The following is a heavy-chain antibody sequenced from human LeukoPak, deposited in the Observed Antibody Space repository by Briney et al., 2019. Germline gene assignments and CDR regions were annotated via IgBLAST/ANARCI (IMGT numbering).Heavy chain of an antibody. CDR3: ARSTDGTTSSGWYVDY. CDR1: GGSISSASNY. Sequence: SETLSLTCAVSGGSISSASNYWGWIRQPPGKGLEWIGTIYYSGSTYYNPSLKGRVTISIDTSKNQFSLRLSSVTAADTAVFYCARSTDGTTSSGWYVDYWGQGTLVTVSS. D-gene: IGHD6-19*01. V-gene: IGHV4-39*01. J-gene: IGHJ4*02. CDR2: IYYSGST.